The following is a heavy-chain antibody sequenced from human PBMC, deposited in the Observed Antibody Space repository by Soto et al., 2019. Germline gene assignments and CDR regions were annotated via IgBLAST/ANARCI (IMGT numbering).Heavy chain of an antibody. CDR1: GFTFSSYA. V-gene: IGHV3-23*01. Sequence: GGSLRLSCAASGFTFSSYAMSWVRQAPGKGLEWVSAISGSGGSTYYADSVKGRFTISRDNSKNTLYLQMNSLRAEDTAVYYCAKRTMIVVVPDYYFDYWGQGTLVTVSS. CDR3: AKRTMIVVVPDYYFDY. CDR2: ISGSGGST. J-gene: IGHJ4*02. D-gene: IGHD3-22*01.